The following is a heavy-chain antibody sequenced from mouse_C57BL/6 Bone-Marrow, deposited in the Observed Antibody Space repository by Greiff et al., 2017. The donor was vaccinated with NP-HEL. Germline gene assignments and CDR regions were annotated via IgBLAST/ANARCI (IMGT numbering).Heavy chain of an antibody. CDR1: GFNIKDDY. J-gene: IGHJ2*01. Sequence: EVKLMESGAELVRPGASVKLSCTASGFNIKDDYMHWVKQRPEQGLEWIGWIDPENGDTEYASKFQGKATITADTASNTAYLQLSILTSRDTAVYDCTRGYFDYWGQGTTLTVSS. V-gene: IGHV14-4*01. CDR3: TRGYFDY. CDR2: IDPENGDT.